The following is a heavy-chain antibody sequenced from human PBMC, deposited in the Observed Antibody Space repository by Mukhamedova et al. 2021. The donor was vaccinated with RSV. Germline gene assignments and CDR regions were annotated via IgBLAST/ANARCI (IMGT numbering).Heavy chain of an antibody. V-gene: IGHV3-23*01. J-gene: IGHJ4*02. D-gene: IGHD3-3*01. Sequence: YYADSVKGRFTISRDNSKNTLYLQMNSLRAEDTAVYYCAKDKGIFLERLPHSSFDYWGQGTLVTVRS. CDR3: AKDKGIFLERLPHSSFDY.